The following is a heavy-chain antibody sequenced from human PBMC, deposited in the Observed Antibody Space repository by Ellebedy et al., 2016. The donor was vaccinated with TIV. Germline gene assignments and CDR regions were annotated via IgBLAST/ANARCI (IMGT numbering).Heavy chain of an antibody. CDR2: ISGSGSST. V-gene: IGHV3-23*01. Sequence: GESLKISCAASGFTFSSYAMNWVRQAPGKGLEWVSAISGSGSSTYYADSVKGRFTISRDNAKNSLYLQMNSLRAEDTAVYYCAREGIVVVPAAIYYYYGMDVWGQGTTVTVSS. D-gene: IGHD2-2*01. CDR3: AREGIVVVPAAIYYYYGMDV. J-gene: IGHJ6*02. CDR1: GFTFSSYA.